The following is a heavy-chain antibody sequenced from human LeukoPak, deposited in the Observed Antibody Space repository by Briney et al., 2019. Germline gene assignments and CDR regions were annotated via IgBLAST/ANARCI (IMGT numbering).Heavy chain of an antibody. D-gene: IGHD3-22*01. CDR3: ARHYYDSSGVLGFDY. J-gene: IGHJ4*02. V-gene: IGHV1-18*01. Sequence: GESLKISCKGSGYTFTSYGISWVRQAPGQGLEWMGWISAYNGNTNYAQKLQGRVTMTTDTSTSTAYMELRSLRSDDTAVYYCARHYYDSSGVLGFDYWGQGTLVTVSS. CDR2: ISAYNGNT. CDR1: GYTFTSYG.